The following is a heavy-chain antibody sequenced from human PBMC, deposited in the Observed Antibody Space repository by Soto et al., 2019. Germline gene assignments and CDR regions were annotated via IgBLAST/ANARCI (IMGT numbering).Heavy chain of an antibody. Sequence: ASVKVSCKASGYTFTSYGISWVRQAPGQGLEWMGWISAYNGNTNYAQKLQGRVTMTTDTSTSTAYMELSSLRSEDTAVYYCARHSTPTDPSTTDDYFDYWGQGTLVTVSS. CDR3: ARHSTPTDPSTTDDYFDY. CDR2: ISAYNGNT. CDR1: GYTFTSYG. D-gene: IGHD6-13*01. V-gene: IGHV1-18*04. J-gene: IGHJ4*02.